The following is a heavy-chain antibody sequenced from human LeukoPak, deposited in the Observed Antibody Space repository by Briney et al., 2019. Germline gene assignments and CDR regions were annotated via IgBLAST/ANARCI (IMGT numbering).Heavy chain of an antibody. Sequence: GGSLRLPCVASGFIFTDHWMSWVRQAPGKGLEWVANIKEDESAKFYADSVRGRFTISRDNAKNSLYLQMNNLRVEDTAVYYCARAVDVADYWGRGTLVTVSS. V-gene: IGHV3-7*01. D-gene: IGHD3-16*01. J-gene: IGHJ4*02. CDR3: ARAVDVADY. CDR1: GFIFTDHW. CDR2: IKEDESAK.